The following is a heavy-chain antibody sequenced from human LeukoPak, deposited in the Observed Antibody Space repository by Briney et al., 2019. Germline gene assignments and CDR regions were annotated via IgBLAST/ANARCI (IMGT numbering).Heavy chain of an antibody. D-gene: IGHD1-20*01. Sequence: PGGSLRLSCAASGFTLSSFTMHWVRHNPGKGLEWVAVISYDESQKWYADSVKGRFTISRDISKNTLYLEMDSLRREDTAVYYCAKDPYNWNQGPFDPWGQGTLVTVSS. J-gene: IGHJ5*02. V-gene: IGHV3-30-3*01. CDR3: AKDPYNWNQGPFDP. CDR2: ISYDESQK. CDR1: GFTLSSFT.